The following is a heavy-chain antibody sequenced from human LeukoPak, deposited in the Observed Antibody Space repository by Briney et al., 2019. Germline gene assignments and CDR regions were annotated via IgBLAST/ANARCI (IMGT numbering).Heavy chain of an antibody. V-gene: IGHV1-46*01. CDR1: GYTFTSYD. CDR3: ASVSDYYDSSGTRDY. CDR2: INPSGGST. J-gene: IGHJ4*02. D-gene: IGHD3-22*01. Sequence: GASVKVSCKASGYTFTSYDINWVRQATGQGLEWMGIINPSGGSTSYAQKFQGRVTMTRDTSTSTVYMELSSLRSEDTAVYYCASVSDYYDSSGTRDYWGQGTLVTVSS.